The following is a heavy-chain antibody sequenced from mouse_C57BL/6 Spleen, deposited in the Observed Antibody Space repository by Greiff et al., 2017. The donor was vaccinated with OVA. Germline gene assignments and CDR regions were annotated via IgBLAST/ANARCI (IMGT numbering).Heavy chain of an antibody. J-gene: IGHJ2*01. CDR2: ISDGGSYT. V-gene: IGHV5-4*03. Sequence: DVMLVESGGGLVKPGGSLKLSCAASGFTFSSYAMSWVRQTPEKRLEWVATISDGGSYTYYPDNVKGRFTIPRDSTKNNLYLQMSHLKSEDTAMYYCARGRTYFDYWGQGTTLTVSS. CDR3: ARGRTYFDY. CDR1: GFTFSSYA.